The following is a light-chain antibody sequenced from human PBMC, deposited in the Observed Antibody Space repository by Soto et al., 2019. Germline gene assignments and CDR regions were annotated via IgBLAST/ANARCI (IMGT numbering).Light chain of an antibody. CDR3: SSYTTSSTLV. CDR2: EVT. V-gene: IGLV2-14*01. Sequence: QSVLTQPASVSGSPGQSITISCTGTSSDVGFYDYVSWYQQHPGKAPKLLIYEVTYRPSGVSNRFSGSKSGKTASLTISGRQAEDEADYYCSSYTTSSTLVFGGGTKVTVL. J-gene: IGLJ3*02. CDR1: SSDVGFYDY.